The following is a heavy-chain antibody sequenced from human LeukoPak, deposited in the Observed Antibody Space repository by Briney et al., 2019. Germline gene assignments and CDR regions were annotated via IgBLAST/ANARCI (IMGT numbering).Heavy chain of an antibody. J-gene: IGHJ3*02. V-gene: IGHV7-4-1*02. CDR3: ARGGERWELDSGTRFRADAFDI. CDR1: GYTFTSYG. Sequence: ASVKLSCTASGYTFTSYGISWVRQAPGQGLEWMGWINTNTGNPKYAHGFTGRCIFFLDTSVSTAYPQTSSITAEDTAVYYCARGGERWELDSGTRFRADAFDIWGQGTMVTVSS. CDR2: INTNTGNP. D-gene: IGHD1-26*01.